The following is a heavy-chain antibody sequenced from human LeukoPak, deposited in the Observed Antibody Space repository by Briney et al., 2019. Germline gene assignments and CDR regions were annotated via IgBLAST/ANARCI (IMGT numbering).Heavy chain of an antibody. J-gene: IGHJ4*02. V-gene: IGHV3-23*01. D-gene: IGHD3-22*01. Sequence: GGSLRLSCAASGFTFSNHAMSWVRQAPGKGPEWVSALSASGGMTYSADSVKGRFTISRDNSRNTLDLLMNSLRVEDTAVYLCAKGPFSYYDSSGYNYFDYWGQGTQVTVSS. CDR1: GFTFSNHA. CDR3: AKGPFSYYDSSGYNYFDY. CDR2: LSASGGMT.